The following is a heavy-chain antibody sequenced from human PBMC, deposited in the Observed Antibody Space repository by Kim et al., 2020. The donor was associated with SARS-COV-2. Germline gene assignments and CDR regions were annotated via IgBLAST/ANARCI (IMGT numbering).Heavy chain of an antibody. CDR1: GFTFSSYA. V-gene: IGHV3-23*01. CDR3: AKEGSGSVGN. D-gene: IGHD3-3*01. J-gene: IGHJ4*02. CDR2: ITGSSGANT. Sequence: GGSLRLSCAASGFTFSSYAMSWVRQAPGKGLEWVSAITGSSGANTYYAAAVKGRFAISRDNSKNTLYLQMNSLSAEDTAVYYCAKEGSGSVGNWGQGTLVTVSS.